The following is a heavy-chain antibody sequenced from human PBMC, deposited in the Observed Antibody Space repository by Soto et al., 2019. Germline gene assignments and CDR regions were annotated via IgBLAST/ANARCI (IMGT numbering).Heavy chain of an antibody. V-gene: IGHV1-69*13. CDR2: IIPIFGTA. Sequence: GASVKVSCKASGYTFTSYGISWVRQAPGQGLEWMGGIIPIFGTANYAQKFQGRVTITADESTSTAYMELSSLRSEDTAVYYCARVSTRISYYYGMDVWGQGTTVTVSS. J-gene: IGHJ6*02. CDR3: ARVSTRISYYYGMDV. CDR1: GYTFTSYG. D-gene: IGHD2-15*01.